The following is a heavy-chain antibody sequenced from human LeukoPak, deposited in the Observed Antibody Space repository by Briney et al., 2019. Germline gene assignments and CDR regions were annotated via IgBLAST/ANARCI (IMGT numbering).Heavy chain of an antibody. Sequence: PGGSLRLSCAASGFTFSTNVMSWVRQAPGKGLEWVSSITPSGGTTYDADSVKGRFTMSRDNSKNTLYLQMNSLRVEDTAIYYCAKRRLAATGGGNFDFWGQGTLVTVSS. CDR1: GFTFSTNV. CDR3: AKRRLAATGGGNFDF. CDR2: ITPSGGTT. J-gene: IGHJ4*02. V-gene: IGHV3-23*01. D-gene: IGHD6-25*01.